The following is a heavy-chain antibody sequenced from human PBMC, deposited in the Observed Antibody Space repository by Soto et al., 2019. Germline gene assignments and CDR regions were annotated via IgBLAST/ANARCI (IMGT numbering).Heavy chain of an antibody. D-gene: IGHD6-6*01. CDR2: IIPIFGTA. V-gene: IGHV1-69*13. CDR1: VGALSSYA. CDR3: ARGRTTSIAARPEWFDP. Sequence: SVKASCKSPVGALSSYAISLVRQAPGQGLEWMGGIIPIFGTANYSQKFQGRVTITADESTSTAYMELSRLRSEDTAVYYCARGRTTSIAARPEWFDPWGQGTLVTVSS. J-gene: IGHJ5*02.